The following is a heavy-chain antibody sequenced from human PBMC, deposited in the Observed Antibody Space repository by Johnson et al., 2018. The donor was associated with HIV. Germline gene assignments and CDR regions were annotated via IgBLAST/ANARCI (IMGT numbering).Heavy chain of an antibody. CDR1: GFTFDDYA. V-gene: IGHV3-9*01. D-gene: IGHD3-3*01. CDR3: AREDGQFWAWLGGGEGKYLYGPDI. J-gene: IGHJ3*02. Sequence: VQLVESGGGLVQPGRSLRLSCAASGFTFDDYAMHWVRQAPGKGLEWVSGISWNSGSIGYADSVKGRFTISRDNAKNSLYLQVNSLRAEDTAVYYCAREDGQFWAWLGGGEGKYLYGPDIWGQGTMVTVSS. CDR2: ISWNSGSI.